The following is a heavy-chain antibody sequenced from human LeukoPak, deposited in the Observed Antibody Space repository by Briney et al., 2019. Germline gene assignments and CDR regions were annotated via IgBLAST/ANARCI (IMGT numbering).Heavy chain of an antibody. J-gene: IGHJ4*02. Sequence: GGSLRLSCVASGFTFSSYSMNWVRQAPGRGLEWVSYITRSSSAKFYADSVKGRFTISRDNAENLLYLQMNSLRAEDTAVYYCTRDQEGSDYWGQGTLVTVSS. CDR1: GFTFSSYS. V-gene: IGHV3-48*01. CDR2: ITRSSSAK. CDR3: TRDQEGSDY.